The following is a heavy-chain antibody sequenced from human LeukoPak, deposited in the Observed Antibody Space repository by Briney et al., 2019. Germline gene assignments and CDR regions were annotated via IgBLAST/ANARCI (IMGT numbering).Heavy chain of an antibody. CDR2: IKSKTDGGTT. Sequence: SGGSLRLSCAACGFTFSGFAMTWVRQAPGKGLEWVGRIKSKTDGGTTDYAAPVKGRFTISRDDSKNTLYLQMNSLKTEDTAVYYCTTDGEPRMVGAALGYWGQGTLVTVSS. V-gene: IGHV3-15*01. CDR1: GFTFSGFA. J-gene: IGHJ4*02. CDR3: TTDGEPRMVGAALGY. D-gene: IGHD2-15*01.